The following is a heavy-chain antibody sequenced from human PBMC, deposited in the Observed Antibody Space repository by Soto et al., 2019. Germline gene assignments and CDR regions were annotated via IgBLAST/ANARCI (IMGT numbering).Heavy chain of an antibody. CDR2: INAGNGNT. V-gene: IGHV1-3*05. CDR3: ARGGGWYVWFDP. Sequence: QVQLVQSGAEEKKPGASVKVSCKASGYTFTSYAMHWVRQAPGQRLEWMGWINAGNGNTKYSQKFQGRVTITRDTAASTAYMELSSLRSEETAVYYCARGGGWYVWFDPWGQGTLVTVSS. CDR1: GYTFTSYA. J-gene: IGHJ5*02. D-gene: IGHD6-19*01.